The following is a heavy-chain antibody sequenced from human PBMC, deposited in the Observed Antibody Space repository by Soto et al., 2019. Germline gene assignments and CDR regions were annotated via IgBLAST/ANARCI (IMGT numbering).Heavy chain of an antibody. V-gene: IGHV1-69*06. CDR1: GGTFSSYA. CDR2: IIPIFGTA. CDR3: AREGPLGYCSGGSGYSTQMDV. D-gene: IGHD2-15*01. Sequence: QVQLVQSGAEVKKPGSSVKVSCKASGGTFSSYAISWVRQAPGQGLEWMGGIIPIFGTANYAQKFQGRVTITADKSTSTAYRELISLRSEDTAVYYCAREGPLGYCSGGSGYSTQMDVWGQVTTVTVSS. J-gene: IGHJ6*02.